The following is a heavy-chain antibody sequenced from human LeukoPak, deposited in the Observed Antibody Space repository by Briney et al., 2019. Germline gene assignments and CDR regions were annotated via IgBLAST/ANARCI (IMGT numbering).Heavy chain of an antibody. CDR1: GGSISSSSYY. V-gene: IGHV4-39*01. Sequence: SEALSLTCTVSGGSISSSSYYWGWIRQPPGKGLEWIGSIYYSGSTYYNPSLKSRVTISVDTSKNQFSLKLSSVTAADTAVYYCARRLGPFDYWGQGTLVTVSS. D-gene: IGHD7-27*01. CDR2: IYYSGST. J-gene: IGHJ4*02. CDR3: ARRLGPFDY.